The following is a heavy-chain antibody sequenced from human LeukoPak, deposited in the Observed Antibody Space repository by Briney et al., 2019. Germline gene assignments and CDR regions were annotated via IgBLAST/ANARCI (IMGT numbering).Heavy chain of an antibody. D-gene: IGHD3-10*01. V-gene: IGHV1-3*01. CDR2: INAGNGNT. CDR3: ARGDYYGSGSRRHYGMDV. Sequence: ASVKVSCKASGYTFTSYVMHWVRQAPGQRLEWMGWINAGNGNTKYSQKFQGRVTITRDTSASTAYMELSSLRSEDTAVYYCARGDYYGSGSRRHYGMDVWGQGTTVTVSS. CDR1: GYTFTSYV. J-gene: IGHJ6*02.